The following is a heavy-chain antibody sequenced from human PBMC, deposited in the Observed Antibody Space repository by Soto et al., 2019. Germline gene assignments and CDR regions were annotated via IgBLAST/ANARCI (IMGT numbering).Heavy chain of an antibody. J-gene: IGHJ4*02. CDR3: SLTYCSSTSCYDNY. CDR1: GFSLSNARMG. Sequence: QVTLKESGPVLVKPTETLTLTCTVSGFSLSNARMGVSWIRQPPGKALEWLAHIFSNDEKSYSTSLKSRLTISKDTSKSQVVLTMTYMDPVDTATYYCSLTYCSSTSCYDNYWGQGTLVTVSS. CDR2: IFSNDEK. D-gene: IGHD2-2*01. V-gene: IGHV2-26*01.